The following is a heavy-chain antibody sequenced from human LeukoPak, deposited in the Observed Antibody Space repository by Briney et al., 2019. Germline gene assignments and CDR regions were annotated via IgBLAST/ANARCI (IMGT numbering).Heavy chain of an antibody. D-gene: IGHD3-10*01. V-gene: IGHV4-59*01. CDR2: INHSGNT. J-gene: IGHJ3*02. CDR1: GGSINSYY. CDR3: ARVPITMVRGVIMTGAFDI. Sequence: PSETLSLTCTVSGGSINSYYWSWIRQSPGKGLEWIGYINHSGNTDHNPSLKSRVTISVGTSKNQFSLKLSSVTAADTAVYYCARVPITMVRGVIMTGAFDIWGQGTMVTVSS.